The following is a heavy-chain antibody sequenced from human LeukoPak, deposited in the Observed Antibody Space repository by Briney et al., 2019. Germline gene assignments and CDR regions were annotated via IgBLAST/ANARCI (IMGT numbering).Heavy chain of an antibody. CDR2: ISSSGSTI. Sequence: GGSLRLSCAASGFTFSTYEMNWVRQAPGKGLEWVSYISSSGSTIYYADSVKGQFTISRDNAKNSLYLQMNSLRAEDTAVYYCARDDYYGSGSLIDYWGQGTLVTVSS. J-gene: IGHJ4*02. CDR3: ARDDYYGSGSLIDY. CDR1: GFTFSTYE. V-gene: IGHV3-48*03. D-gene: IGHD3-10*01.